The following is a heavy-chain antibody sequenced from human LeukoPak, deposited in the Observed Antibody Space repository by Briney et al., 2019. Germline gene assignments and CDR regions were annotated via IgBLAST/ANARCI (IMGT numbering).Heavy chain of an antibody. Sequence: GGSLRLSCAASGFTFSNYAIHWVRQAPGKGLEWVAVISYDGSNKYYADSVKGRFTISRDNSKNTLYLQMNSLRSEDTAVYYCAREPLMSYIWESYRYYFDYWGQGTLVTVSS. V-gene: IGHV3-30*04. CDR2: ISYDGSNK. CDR1: GFTFSNYA. J-gene: IGHJ4*02. D-gene: IGHD3-16*01. CDR3: AREPLMSYIWESYRYYFDY.